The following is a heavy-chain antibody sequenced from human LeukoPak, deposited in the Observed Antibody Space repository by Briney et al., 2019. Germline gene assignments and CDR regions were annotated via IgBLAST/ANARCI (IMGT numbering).Heavy chain of an antibody. CDR1: GFTFSNYW. CDR3: AREASLYCSGNNCYWAFDL. CDR2: IKQDESKR. D-gene: IGHD2-2*01. Sequence: GGSQRLSCAASGFTFSNYWMSWVRQAPGKGLEWVANIKQDESKRYYVGSVKGRFTISRDNAKNSLYLQMNSLRAEDTAVYYCAREASLYCSGNNCYWAFDLWGQGTLVTVSS. J-gene: IGHJ5*02. V-gene: IGHV3-7*01.